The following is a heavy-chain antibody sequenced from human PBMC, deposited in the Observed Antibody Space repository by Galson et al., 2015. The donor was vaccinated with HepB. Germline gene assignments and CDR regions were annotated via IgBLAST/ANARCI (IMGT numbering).Heavy chain of an antibody. CDR1: GYTFTGYY. J-gene: IGHJ5*02. CDR2: INPNSGGT. CDR3: ARLVPAAGWFDP. D-gene: IGHD2-2*01. Sequence: SVKVSCKASGYTFTGYYMHWVRQAPGQGLEWMGWINPNSGGTNYAQKFQGRVTMTRDTSISTAYMELSRLRSDDTAVYYCARLVPAAGWFDPWGQGTLVTVSS. V-gene: IGHV1-2*02.